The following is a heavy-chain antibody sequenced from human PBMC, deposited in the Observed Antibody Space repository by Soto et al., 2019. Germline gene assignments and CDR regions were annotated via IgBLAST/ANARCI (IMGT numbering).Heavy chain of an antibody. D-gene: IGHD1-1*01. CDR2: IIPALFKR. CDR1: GDTFDSYD. Sequence: QVQLVQSGTEVKKPGSSVKVSCKISGDTFDSYDVTWVRQAPGQGLEWMGGIIPALFKRHYAQKFQGRVAITVDESASTTFLELNRLTAEDTAVYYWARAPLHEPDTTLAYYLDYWGQGTLLIVSS. J-gene: IGHJ4*02. CDR3: ARAPLHEPDTTLAYYLDY. V-gene: IGHV1-69*01.